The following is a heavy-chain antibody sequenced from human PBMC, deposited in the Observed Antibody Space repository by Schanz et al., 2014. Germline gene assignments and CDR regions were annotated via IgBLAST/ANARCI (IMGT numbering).Heavy chain of an antibody. D-gene: IGHD3-22*01. CDR1: GFTVSNSY. Sequence: EVQLVESGGGLIKPGGSLRLSCAASGFTVSNSYIHWVRQAPGKGLEWVSTIYSSGSTYYADSVRGRFTISRDNSMNTVYLQMNSLRSDDAAVYYCAKDGRLPYYGTGSDFDYWGQGTLVAVSS. CDR2: IYSSGST. J-gene: IGHJ4*02. CDR3: AKDGRLPYYGTGSDFDY. V-gene: IGHV3-53*01.